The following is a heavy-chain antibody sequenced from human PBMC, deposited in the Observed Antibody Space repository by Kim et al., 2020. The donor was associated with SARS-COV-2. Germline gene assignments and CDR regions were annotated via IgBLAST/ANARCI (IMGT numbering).Heavy chain of an antibody. V-gene: IGHV3-48*03. J-gene: IGHJ4*02. CDR3: ARDDFRDNFDY. CDR2: ISSSGSKI. Sequence: GGSLRLSCTASGFTFSSYEMNWVRQAPGKGLEWFSYISSSGSKIYYADSVKGRFTISRDNAKNSLYLQMNSLRAEDTAVYYCARDDFRDNFDYWGQGTLVTVSS. CDR1: GFTFSSYE.